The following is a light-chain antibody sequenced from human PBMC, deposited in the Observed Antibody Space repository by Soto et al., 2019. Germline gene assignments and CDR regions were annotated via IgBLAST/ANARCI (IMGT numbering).Light chain of an antibody. J-gene: IGLJ1*01. CDR1: SSDVGSYNL. CDR3: CSYAGSSTPHYV. CDR2: EGS. Sequence: QSALTQPASVSGSPGQSITISCTGTSSDVGSYNLVSWYQQHPGKAPKLMIYEGSKRPSGVSNRFSGSKSGNTASLTISGLQVEDEAHYYCCSYAGSSTPHYVFGTGTQLTVL. V-gene: IGLV2-23*01.